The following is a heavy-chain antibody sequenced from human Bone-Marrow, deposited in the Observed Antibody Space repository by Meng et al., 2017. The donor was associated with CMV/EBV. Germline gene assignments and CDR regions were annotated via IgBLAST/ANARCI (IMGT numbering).Heavy chain of an antibody. CDR3: ARESVYGKDY. CDR2: IYSGGST. V-gene: IGHV3-66*02. Sequence: GESLKISCAASGFTISSNYMSWVRQSPGKGLEWVSVIYSGGSTDYADSVRGRFTISRDNSKNTLYLQMNSLRAEDTAVYYCARESVYGKDYWGQGTLVTVSS. CDR1: GFTISSNY. J-gene: IGHJ4*02. D-gene: IGHD5/OR15-5a*01.